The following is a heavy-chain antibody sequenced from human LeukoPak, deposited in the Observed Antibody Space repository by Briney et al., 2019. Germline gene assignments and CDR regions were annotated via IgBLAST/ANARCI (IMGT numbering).Heavy chain of an antibody. CDR3: ARQRSGYSSGWYYFVY. CDR1: GGSISSSSYY. Sequence: SETLSLTCTVSGGSISSSSYYWGWIRQPPGKGLEWIGSIYYSGSTYYNPSLKSRVTISVDTSKNQFSLRLSPVTAADTAVYYCARQRSGYSSGWYYFVYWGQGTLLTVSS. J-gene: IGHJ4*02. CDR2: IYYSGST. D-gene: IGHD6-19*01. V-gene: IGHV4-39*01.